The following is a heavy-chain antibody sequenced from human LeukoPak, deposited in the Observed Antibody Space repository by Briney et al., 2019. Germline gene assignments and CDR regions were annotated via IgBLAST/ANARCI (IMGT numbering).Heavy chain of an antibody. Sequence: ASVKVSCKASVYTFTDYFIHWVRQAPGQGLQWMGRINPDSGDTDYAQNFLDRIALTRDTSISTSYMELTTLGSDDTAVYYCAKAGGSYRLLWEAPLDYWGQGTLVTVSS. D-gene: IGHD1-26*01. J-gene: IGHJ4*02. CDR1: VYTFTDYF. CDR3: AKAGGSYRLLWEAPLDY. V-gene: IGHV1-2*06. CDR2: INPDSGDT.